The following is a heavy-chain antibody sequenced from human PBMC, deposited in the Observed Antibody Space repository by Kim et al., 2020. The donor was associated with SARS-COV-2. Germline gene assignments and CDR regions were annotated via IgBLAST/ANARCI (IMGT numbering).Heavy chain of an antibody. J-gene: IGHJ4*02. CDR1: GFTFSTYS. Sequence: GGSLRLSCAASGFTFSTYSMNWVRQAPGKGLEWVSSISGSSSYIYYADSVKGRFTISRDNAKNSLYLQMNGLRAEDTAVYYCARDWGDSSGYYSPDYWGQGTLVTVSS. CDR2: ISGSSSYI. D-gene: IGHD3-22*01. CDR3: ARDWGDSSGYYSPDY. V-gene: IGHV3-21*06.